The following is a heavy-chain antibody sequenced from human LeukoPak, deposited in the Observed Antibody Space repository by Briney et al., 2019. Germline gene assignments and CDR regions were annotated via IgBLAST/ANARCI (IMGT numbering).Heavy chain of an antibody. Sequence: SETLSLTCTVSGGSISSYYWSWIRQPAGKGLEWIGRIYTSGSTNYNPSLKSRVTMSVDTSKSQFSLKLSSVTAADTAVYYCASSGLYYDYVWGSYRSLGWFDPWGQGTLVTVSS. J-gene: IGHJ5*02. V-gene: IGHV4-4*07. CDR3: ASSGLYYDYVWGSYRSLGWFDP. CDR1: GGSISSYY. CDR2: IYTSGST. D-gene: IGHD3-16*02.